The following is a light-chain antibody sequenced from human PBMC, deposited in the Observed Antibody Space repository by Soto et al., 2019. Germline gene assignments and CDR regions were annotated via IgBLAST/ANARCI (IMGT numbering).Light chain of an antibody. J-gene: IGKJ4*01. CDR2: GAS. V-gene: IGKV3-20*01. CDR3: QQYGSSSLT. Sequence: DIVLPQSPGTLSLSPGEGATLSCRASQSVSSSYLAWYQQKPGQAPRLLIYGASSRATGIPDRFSGSGSGTDFTLTISRLEPEDFAVYYCQQYGSSSLTFGGGTKVEIK. CDR1: QSVSSSY.